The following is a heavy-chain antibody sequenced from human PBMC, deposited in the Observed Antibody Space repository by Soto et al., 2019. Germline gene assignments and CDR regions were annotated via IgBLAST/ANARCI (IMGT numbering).Heavy chain of an antibody. D-gene: IGHD4-17*01. CDR3: ARWDYGYYARFDY. Sequence: QVQLVQSGAEVKKSGASVKVSCKASGYTFTSHDINWVRQATGQGLEWMGWMNPNSGNTGYAQKFQGRVTMTRNTSISTAYMELSSLGSEDTAVYYCARWDYGYYARFDYWGHGTLVTVSS. J-gene: IGHJ4*01. V-gene: IGHV1-8*01. CDR2: MNPNSGNT. CDR1: GYTFTSHD.